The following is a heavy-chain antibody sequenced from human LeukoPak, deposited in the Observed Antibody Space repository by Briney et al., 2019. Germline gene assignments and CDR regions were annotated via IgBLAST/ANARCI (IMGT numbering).Heavy chain of an antibody. CDR1: GYTFTGYY. CDR2: INPNSGGT. D-gene: IGHD6-19*01. V-gene: IGHV1-2*02. J-gene: IGHJ4*02. CDR3: ARDTGYSSGWYPTQVADYFDY. Sequence: ASVKVSCKASGYTFTGYYMHWVRQAPGQGLEWMGWINPNSGGTNYAQKFQGRVTMTRDTSISTAYMELSSLRSEDMAVYYCARDTGYSSGWYPTQVADYFDYWGQGTLVTVSS.